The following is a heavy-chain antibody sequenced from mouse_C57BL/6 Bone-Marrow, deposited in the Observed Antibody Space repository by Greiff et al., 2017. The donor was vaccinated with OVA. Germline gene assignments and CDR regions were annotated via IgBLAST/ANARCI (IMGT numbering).Heavy chain of an antibody. CDR3: ARPADGYYVGPAWFAY. V-gene: IGHV5-15*01. CDR2: ISNLAYSI. Sequence: DVKLVESGGGLVQPGGSLKLSCAASGFTFSDYGMAWVRQAPRKGPEWVAFISNLAYSIYYADTVTGRFTISRENAKNTLYREMSSLRSEDTAMYYCARPADGYYVGPAWFAYWGQGTLVTVSA. J-gene: IGHJ3*01. D-gene: IGHD2-3*01. CDR1: GFTFSDYG.